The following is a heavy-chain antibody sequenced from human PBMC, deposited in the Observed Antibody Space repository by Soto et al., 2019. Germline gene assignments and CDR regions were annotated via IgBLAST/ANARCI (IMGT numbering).Heavy chain of an antibody. CDR1: GGSISSYY. D-gene: IGHD1-26*01. J-gene: IGHJ5*02. CDR2: IYTTGST. V-gene: IGHV4-4*07. CDR3: VRDKTGARNWFDP. Sequence: QVQLQESGPGLVKPSETLSLTCTVSGGSISSYYWSWIRQPAGKGLEWIGRIYTTGSTNYNPSFRSRVTMSVDTSKNQFSLKLSSVTAADTAVYYCVRDKTGARNWFDPWGQGTLVTVSS.